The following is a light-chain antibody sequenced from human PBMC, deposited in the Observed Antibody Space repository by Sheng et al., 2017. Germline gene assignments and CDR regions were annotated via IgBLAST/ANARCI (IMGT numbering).Light chain of an antibody. CDR2: RDN. CDR1: NIGSQS. CDR3: HLRDNNVAV. Sequence: SYALTQPLSVSVALGQTARITCGGINIGSQSVHWYQQRPGQAPVLVIYRDNTRPSGIPERFSGSNSGNTATLTISRAQAGDEADYHCHLRDNNVAVFGGGTKLTVL. J-gene: IGLJ3*02. V-gene: IGLV3-9*01.